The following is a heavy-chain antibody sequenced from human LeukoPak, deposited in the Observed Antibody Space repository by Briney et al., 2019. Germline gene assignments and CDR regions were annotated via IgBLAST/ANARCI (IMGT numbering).Heavy chain of an antibody. CDR3: ATNILVRDIINWFDP. CDR2: INPTGGST. D-gene: IGHD3-10*01. Sequence: GASVKVSCKASGYTFTSYYMHWVRQAPGQGLEWMGLINPTGGSTGYAQKFQGRVTMTRDTSISTAYMELSSLRYDDTAVYYCATNILVRDIINWFDPWGQGTLVTVSS. V-gene: IGHV1-46*01. CDR1: GYTFTSYY. J-gene: IGHJ5*02.